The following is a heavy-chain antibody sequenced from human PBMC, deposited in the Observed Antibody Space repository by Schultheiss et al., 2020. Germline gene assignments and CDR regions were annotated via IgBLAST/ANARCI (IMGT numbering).Heavy chain of an antibody. Sequence: GGSLRLSCAASGFTFSSYGMHWVRQAPGKGLEWVAVISYDGSNKYYADSVKGRFTISRDNSKNTLYLQMNSLRAEDTAVYYCARDRSRVLWFGDPSGWFDPWGQGTLVTVSS. CDR3: ARDRSRVLWFGDPSGWFDP. CDR2: ISYDGSNK. V-gene: IGHV3-30*03. D-gene: IGHD3-10*01. J-gene: IGHJ5*02. CDR1: GFTFSSYG.